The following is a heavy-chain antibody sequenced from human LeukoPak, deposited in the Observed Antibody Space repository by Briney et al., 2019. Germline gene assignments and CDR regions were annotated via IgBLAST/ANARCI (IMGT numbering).Heavy chain of an antibody. Sequence: ASVKVSCTASGYTFTIYYMHWVRQAPGQGLEWMGIINPSGGSTSYAQKFQGRVTMTRDTSTSTVYMELSSLRSEDTAVYYCARDGGYSPKCYYGMDVWGQGTTVTVSS. CDR3: ARDGGYSPKCYYGMDV. CDR2: INPSGGST. J-gene: IGHJ6*02. CDR1: GYTFTIYY. D-gene: IGHD5-18*01. V-gene: IGHV1-46*01.